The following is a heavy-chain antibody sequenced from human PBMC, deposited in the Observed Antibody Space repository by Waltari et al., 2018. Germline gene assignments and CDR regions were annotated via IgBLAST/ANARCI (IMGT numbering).Heavy chain of an antibody. CDR2: IYQSGST. Sequence: QVQLQESGPGLVKPSGTLSLTCAVSGGSISSSNWWSWVRQPPGKGLEWIGEIYQSGSTNYNPSLKSRVTISVDKSKNQFSRKLSSVTAADTAVYYCARDGESSPLLWFGEPAPLDYWGQGTLVTVSS. V-gene: IGHV4-4*02. CDR3: ARDGESSPLLWFGEPAPLDY. D-gene: IGHD3-10*01. J-gene: IGHJ4*02. CDR1: GGSISSSNW.